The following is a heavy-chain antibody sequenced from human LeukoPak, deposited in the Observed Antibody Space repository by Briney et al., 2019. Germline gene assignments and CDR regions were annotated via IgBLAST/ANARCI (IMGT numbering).Heavy chain of an antibody. CDR3: AGYDYGDFRGGWFDP. D-gene: IGHD4-17*01. Sequence: ASVKVSCKASGYSFTTYYMHWVRQAPGQGLEWMGIINPSGGTRSYTQKFQGRVTMTRDTSTRTVYMELSGLRSEDTAVYYCAGYDYGDFRGGWFDPWGQGTLVTVSS. V-gene: IGHV1-46*01. J-gene: IGHJ5*02. CDR2: INPSGGTR. CDR1: GYSFTTYY.